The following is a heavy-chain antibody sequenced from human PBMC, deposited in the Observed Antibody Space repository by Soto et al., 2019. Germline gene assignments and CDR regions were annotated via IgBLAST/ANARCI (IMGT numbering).Heavy chain of an antibody. CDR3: ARDHSMITDY. CDR2: ISSSSSYI. D-gene: IGHD3-16*01. Sequence: EVQLVESGGGLVKPGGSLRLSCAASGFTFSSYRMNWVRQAPGKGLEWVSSISSSSSYIYYADSVKGRFTISRDNAKNSLYLQMNSLRAEDTAVYYCARDHSMITDYWGQGTLVIVSS. V-gene: IGHV3-21*01. J-gene: IGHJ4*02. CDR1: GFTFSSYR.